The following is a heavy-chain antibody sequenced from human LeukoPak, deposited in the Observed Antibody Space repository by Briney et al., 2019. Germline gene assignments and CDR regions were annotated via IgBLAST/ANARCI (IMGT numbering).Heavy chain of an antibody. V-gene: IGHV1-24*01. J-gene: IGHJ4*02. CDR3: ARDSWSYYDSSGYAGFYLNY. CDR1: GYSLTDLS. Sequence: ASVKVSCKVSGYSLTDLSLHWVRQAPGKGLEWMGGFDPEDGEPIYAQKFQGRVTMTRNTSISTAYMELSSLRSEDTAVYYCARDSWSYYDSSGYAGFYLNYWGQGTLVTVSS. CDR2: FDPEDGEP. D-gene: IGHD3-22*01.